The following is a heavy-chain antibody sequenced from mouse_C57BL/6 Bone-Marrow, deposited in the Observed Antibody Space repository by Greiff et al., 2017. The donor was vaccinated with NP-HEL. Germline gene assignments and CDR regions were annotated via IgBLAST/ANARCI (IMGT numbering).Heavy chain of an antibody. CDR1: GYTFTDYY. CDR3: ARSPFYYYGSSRHFDY. CDR2: INPNNGGT. J-gene: IGHJ2*01. D-gene: IGHD1-1*01. Sequence: VQLQQSGPELVKPGASVKISCKASGYTFTDYYMNWVKQSHGKSLEWIGDINPNNGGTSYNQKFKGKATLNVDKSSSTAYMELRSLTSEDSAVYYCARSPFYYYGSSRHFDYWGQGTTLTVSS. V-gene: IGHV1-26*01.